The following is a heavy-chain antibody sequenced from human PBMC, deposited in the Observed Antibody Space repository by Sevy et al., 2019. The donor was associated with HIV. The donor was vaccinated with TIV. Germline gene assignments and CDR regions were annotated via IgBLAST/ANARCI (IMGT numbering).Heavy chain of an antibody. J-gene: IGHJ4*01. D-gene: IGHD3-22*01. V-gene: IGHV4-34*01. CDR3: ARGYDAGPLIY. CDR1: GGSFSADY. Sequence: SETLSLTCTVYGGSFSADYWTWIRQPPEKGLEWIAEINHSASTNYNPSLKCRVTISLDTSKNQFSLRLTSVTAADTAVFYCARGYDAGPLIYWGHGTLVTVSS. CDR2: INHSAST.